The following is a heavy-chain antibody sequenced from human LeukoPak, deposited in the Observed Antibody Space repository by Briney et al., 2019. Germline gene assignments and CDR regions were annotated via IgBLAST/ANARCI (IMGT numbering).Heavy chain of an antibody. V-gene: IGHV5-51*01. D-gene: IGHD2-15*01. CDR2: IYPGDSDT. J-gene: IGHJ4*02. CDR1: GYSFTSYW. Sequence: GESLKISCKGSGYSFTSYWIGWVRQMPGKGLEWMGIIYPGDSDTRYSPSFQGRVTISADKSISTAYLQWSSLKASDTAMYYCARLPGYCSGGSCYQQAIDYWGQGTLVTVSS. CDR3: ARLPGYCSGGSCYQQAIDY.